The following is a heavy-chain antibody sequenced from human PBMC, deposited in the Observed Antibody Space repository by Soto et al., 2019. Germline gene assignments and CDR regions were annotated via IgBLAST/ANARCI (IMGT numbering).Heavy chain of an antibody. CDR3: ARDQSRHDLVWWFDP. CDR1: VGTFNSYA. Sequence: VTVSCKPSVGTFNSYAICWVRPSPGQGLQWLGTIYPGGVNIGYAQKFKGRVTMTKDTSTSTVYMELNSLTSEDTAVYYCARDQSRHDLVWWFDPWGQGTLVTVSS. V-gene: IGHV1-46*02. D-gene: IGHD3-16*01. CDR2: IYPGGVNI. J-gene: IGHJ5*02.